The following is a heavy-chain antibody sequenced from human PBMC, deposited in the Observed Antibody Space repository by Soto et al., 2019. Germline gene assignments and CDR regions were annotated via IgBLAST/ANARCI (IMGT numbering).Heavy chain of an antibody. CDR1: GFTFSSYG. D-gene: IGHD3-9*01. CDR2: ISDDGSNK. CDR3: AKDRGLGGAYFDDIYGMDV. J-gene: IGHJ6*02. Sequence: GGSLRLSCAASGFTFSSYGMHWVRQAPGKGLEWVAVISDDGSNKYYADSVKGRFTISRDNSKNTLYLQMNSLRAEDTAVYYCAKDRGLGGAYFDDIYGMDVCGHGTTVTVS. V-gene: IGHV3-30*18.